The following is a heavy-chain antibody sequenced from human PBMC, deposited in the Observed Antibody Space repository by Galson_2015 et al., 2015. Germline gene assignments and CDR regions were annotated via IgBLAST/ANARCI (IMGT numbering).Heavy chain of an antibody. CDR1: GFTFSSYD. D-gene: IGHD3-10*01. CDR3: ARAITMCRGAAPIPYWYLDL. V-gene: IGHV3-13*01. J-gene: IGHJ2*01. Sequence: SLRLSCAASGFTFSSYDMHWVRQATGKGLEWVSAIGTAGDTYYPGSAKGRFTISRENAKNSLYLQMNSLRAGDTAVYYCARAITMCRGAAPIPYWYLDLSVRGTLVTVSS. CDR2: IGTAGDT.